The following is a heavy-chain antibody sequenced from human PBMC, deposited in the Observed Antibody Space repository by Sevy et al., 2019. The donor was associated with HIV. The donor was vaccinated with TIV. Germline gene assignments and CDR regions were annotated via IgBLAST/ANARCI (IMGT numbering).Heavy chain of an antibody. J-gene: IGHJ4*02. CDR2: ISSNGDNG. V-gene: IGHV3-30-3*01. CDR1: GFTFRTYA. Sequence: GGSLRLSCAASGFTFRTYAFHWVRQAPGRGLEWIGLISSNGDNGLYATSVRGRFTISRDNSMNILYLQMTSLTPDDKAVYYCARGPEWELTSFLSHWGQGTLVTVSS. D-gene: IGHD1-26*01. CDR3: ARGPEWELTSFLSH.